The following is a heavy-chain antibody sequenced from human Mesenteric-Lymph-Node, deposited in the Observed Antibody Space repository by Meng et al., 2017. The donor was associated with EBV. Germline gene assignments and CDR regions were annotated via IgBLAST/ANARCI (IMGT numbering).Heavy chain of an antibody. CDR3: AHRRALGSGWYEDWFDP. CDR1: GFSLTTSGVG. J-gene: IGHJ5*02. Sequence: QITLKESGPTLVKPTXTLTLTCPFSGFSLTTSGVGVGWIRQPPGKPLEWLALIYWDDDKRYSPSLKSRLTITRDTSKNQVVLTMTNMDPVDTATYYCAHRRALGSGWYEDWFDPWGQGTLVTVSS. V-gene: IGHV2-5*02. D-gene: IGHD6-19*01. CDR2: IYWDDDK.